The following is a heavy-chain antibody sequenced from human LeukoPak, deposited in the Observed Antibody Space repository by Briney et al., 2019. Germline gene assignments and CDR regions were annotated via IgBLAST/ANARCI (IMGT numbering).Heavy chain of an antibody. Sequence: SETLSLTCSVSGGSITSYYWSWIRQPPGKGLEWIGYIYYTGSTNYNPSLKSRVTISVDTSKNQFSLNLSSVSAADTAVYYCARVVVAAGSNWFDSWGQGTLVTVSS. CDR3: ARVVVAAGSNWFDS. CDR2: IYYTGST. J-gene: IGHJ5*01. D-gene: IGHD2-15*01. V-gene: IGHV4-59*01. CDR1: GGSITSYY.